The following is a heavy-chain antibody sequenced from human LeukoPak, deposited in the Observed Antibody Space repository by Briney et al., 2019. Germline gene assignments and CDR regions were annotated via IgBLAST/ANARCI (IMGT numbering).Heavy chain of an antibody. D-gene: IGHD6-13*01. CDR2: ISYDGSNK. CDR3: ARELLAAAGYYSDY. CDR1: GFTFSSYA. Sequence: GGSLRLPCAASGFTFSSYAMHWVRQAPGKGLEWVAVISYDGSNKYYADSVKGRFTISRDNSKNTLYLQMNSLRAEDTAVYYCARELLAAAGYYSDYWGQGTLVTVSS. J-gene: IGHJ4*02. V-gene: IGHV3-30*04.